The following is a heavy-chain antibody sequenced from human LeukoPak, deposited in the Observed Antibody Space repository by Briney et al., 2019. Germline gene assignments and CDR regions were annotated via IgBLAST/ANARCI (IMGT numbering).Heavy chain of an antibody. Sequence: PSETLSLTCTVSGGSISSGSYYWSWIRQPAGKGLEWIGRIYTSGSTNYNPSLKSRVTISVDTSKNQFSLKLSSVTAADTAVYYCARSLPHWYFDLRGRGTLVTVSS. CDR2: IYTSGST. V-gene: IGHV4-61*02. CDR3: ARSLPHWYFDL. J-gene: IGHJ2*01. CDR1: GGSISSGSYY.